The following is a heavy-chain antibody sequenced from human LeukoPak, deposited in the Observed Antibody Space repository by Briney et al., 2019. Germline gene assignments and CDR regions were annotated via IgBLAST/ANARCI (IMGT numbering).Heavy chain of an antibody. Sequence: PGGSLRLSCAASGFTFSSYWMSWVRQAPGKGLEWVANIKQDGSEKYYVDSVKGRFTISRDNAKNSLYLQMNSLRAEDTAVYYCARKGVCSGGSCFYYYYYYMDVWGKGTTVTVSS. D-gene: IGHD2-15*01. CDR2: IKQDGSEK. CDR1: GFTFSSYW. V-gene: IGHV3-7*01. CDR3: ARKGVCSGGSCFYYYYYYMDV. J-gene: IGHJ6*03.